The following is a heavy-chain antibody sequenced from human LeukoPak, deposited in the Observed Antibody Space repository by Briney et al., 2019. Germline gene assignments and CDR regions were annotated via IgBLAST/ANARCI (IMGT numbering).Heavy chain of an antibody. Sequence: GGSLRLSCAASGFSFTMYGIHWVRQAPGKGLEWVAVISTDGNNEYYANSVKGRFTISRDNSKNTVYLQMTSLRTEDTAVYYCAKDQIGWAPGYVSGPLDQWGQGTLDTVSS. CDR2: ISTDGNNE. V-gene: IGHV3-30*18. D-gene: IGHD6-19*01. CDR3: AKDQIGWAPGYVSGPLDQ. J-gene: IGHJ4*02. CDR1: GFSFTMYG.